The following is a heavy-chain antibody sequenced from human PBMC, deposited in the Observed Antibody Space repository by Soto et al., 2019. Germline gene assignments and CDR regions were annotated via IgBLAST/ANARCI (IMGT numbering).Heavy chain of an antibody. D-gene: IGHD1-1*01. V-gene: IGHV3-23*01. CDR3: AKRTTGYSDYFKN. Sequence: EVRLLESGGGFAQPGGSLRLSCAASGFAFSSYAMTWVRQAPGKGLEWVEAVSGRGDMQYYADSVNGRFTNSRDNTTNTLFLEMDLMRVDESAVFCCAKRTTGYSDYFKNWGQGTRVTVSS. J-gene: IGHJ1*01. CDR1: GFAFSSYA. CDR2: VSGRGDMQ.